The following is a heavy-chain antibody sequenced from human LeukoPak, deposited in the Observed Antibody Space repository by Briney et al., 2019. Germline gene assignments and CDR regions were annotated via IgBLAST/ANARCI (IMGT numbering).Heavy chain of an antibody. CDR2: ISCDDYT. D-gene: IGHD5-18*01. CDR3: VKDGRKGYSYGTFAP. CDR1: GFTFDGYG. J-gene: IGHJ5*02. V-gene: IGHV3-43D*03. Sequence: PGGSLRLSCAASGFTFDGYGMHWVRQAPGKGPEWVGGISCDDYTYYYASVKGRFIISRDTRKHYLFLQMNRLTKDDTALYYCVKDGRKGYSYGTFAPWGHGTLVTASS.